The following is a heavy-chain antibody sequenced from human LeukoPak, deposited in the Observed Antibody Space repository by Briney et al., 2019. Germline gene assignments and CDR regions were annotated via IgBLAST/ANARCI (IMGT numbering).Heavy chain of an antibody. V-gene: IGHV5-51*01. D-gene: IGHD3-22*01. CDR2: IYPGDSDT. Sequence: GEALQISCKAIGGTFNNYWFAWVRQTPGKGLEWMGIIYPGDSDTQYSPSFQGQVTISADKSITTSYLQWSSLKASDTAIYFCARSDYYDSSTQSSGWYFDYWGQGSLVTVSS. CDR3: ARSDYYDSSTQSSGWYFDY. J-gene: IGHJ4*02. CDR1: GGTFNNYW.